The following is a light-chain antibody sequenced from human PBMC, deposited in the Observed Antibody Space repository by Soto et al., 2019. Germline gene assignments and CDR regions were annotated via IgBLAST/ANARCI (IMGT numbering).Light chain of an antibody. CDR2: DAS. V-gene: IGKV3-11*01. CDR1: QSVSRY. CDR3: QQRSNWPLT. Sequence: EIVLTQSPATLSLSPGERATLSCRASQSVSRYLAWYQQKAGQAPRLLIYDASNRATGIPARFSGSGSGTDFTLTISSLDPEDFAVYYCQQRSNWPLTFGGGTKVEIK. J-gene: IGKJ4*01.